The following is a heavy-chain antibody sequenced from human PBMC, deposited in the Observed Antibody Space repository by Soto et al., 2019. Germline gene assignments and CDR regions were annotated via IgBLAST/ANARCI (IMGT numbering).Heavy chain of an antibody. Sequence: QVQLQQWGAGLLKPSETLSLTCAVYGGSFSGYYWSWIRQPPGKGLEWIGEINHSGSTNYNPSLKSRVTISVDTSKNQFSLKLSSVTAAATAVYYCARGRGSGYRYGPNFDYWGQGTLVTVSS. CDR3: ARGRGSGYRYGPNFDY. V-gene: IGHV4-34*01. CDR2: INHSGST. D-gene: IGHD5-18*01. J-gene: IGHJ4*02. CDR1: GGSFSGYY.